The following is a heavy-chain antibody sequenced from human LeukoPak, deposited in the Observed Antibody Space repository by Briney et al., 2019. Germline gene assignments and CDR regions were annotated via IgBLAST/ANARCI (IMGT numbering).Heavy chain of an antibody. CDR1: GGSFSGYY. Sequence: PSETLSLTCAVYGGSFSGYYWSWIRQPPGKGLEWIGEINHSGSTNYNPSLKSRVTISVDTSKNQFSLKLNSVTAADTAVYYCASRLYCSGGSCYRGVDYWGQGTLVTVSS. J-gene: IGHJ4*02. D-gene: IGHD2-15*01. CDR2: INHSGST. CDR3: ASRLYCSGGSCYRGVDY. V-gene: IGHV4-34*01.